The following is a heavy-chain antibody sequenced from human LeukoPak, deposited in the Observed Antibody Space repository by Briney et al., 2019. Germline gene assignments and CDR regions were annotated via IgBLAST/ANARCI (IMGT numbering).Heavy chain of an antibody. D-gene: IGHD5-12*01. CDR2: SSYSGST. J-gene: IGHJ4*02. V-gene: IGHV4-59*02. CDR3: ARHRDSAYETFAY. Sequence: SETLSLTCTVSGGSVSRYYWSWIRQPPGKGLEWIGYSSYSGSTNYNPSLKSRVTISVDTSKNQFSLKLTSVTAADTALYYCARHRDSAYETFAYWGQGTLFSVSS. CDR1: GGSVSRYY.